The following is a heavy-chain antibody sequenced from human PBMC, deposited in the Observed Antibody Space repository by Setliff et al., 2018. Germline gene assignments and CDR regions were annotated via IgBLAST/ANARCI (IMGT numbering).Heavy chain of an antibody. D-gene: IGHD6-6*01. CDR1: GYTFTSYA. V-gene: IGHV7-4-1*02. CDR3: ARPYSSSARWYFDV. CDR2: INTNTGNP. J-gene: IGHJ2*01. Sequence: ASVKVSCKASGYTFTSYAMNWVRQAPGQGLEWMGWINTNTGNPTYAQGFTGRFVFSLDTSVSTAYLQISSLKAEDTAVYYCARPYSSSARWYFDVWGRGTLVTV.